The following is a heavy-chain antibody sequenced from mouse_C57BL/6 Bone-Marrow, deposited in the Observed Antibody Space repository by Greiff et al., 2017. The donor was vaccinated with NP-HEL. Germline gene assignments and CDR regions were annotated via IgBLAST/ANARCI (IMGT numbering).Heavy chain of an antibody. CDR3: AEGGNYRRYFDY. Sequence: QVQLQQSDAELVKPGASVKISCKVSGYTFTDHTIHWMKQRPEQGLEWIGYIYPRDGSPKYNEKFKGKAKLTADKSSSTAYMQLNSLTSEDSAVYFCAEGGNYRRYFDYWGQGTTLTVSS. J-gene: IGHJ2*01. D-gene: IGHD2-1*01. CDR2: IYPRDGSP. CDR1: GYTFTDHT. V-gene: IGHV1-78*01.